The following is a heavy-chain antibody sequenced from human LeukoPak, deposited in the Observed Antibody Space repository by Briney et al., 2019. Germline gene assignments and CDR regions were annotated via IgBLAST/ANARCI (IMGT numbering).Heavy chain of an antibody. J-gene: IGHJ4*02. D-gene: IGHD3-10*01. CDR3: ARVLPSGGSGSYSNPLDY. CDR2: ISSSSSYI. V-gene: IGHV3-21*01. Sequence: GALRLSCAASGFTFSSYSMNWVRQAPGKGLEWVSSISSSSSYIDYADSVKGRFTISRDNAKNSLYLQMNSLRAEDTAVYYCARVLPSGGSGSYSNPLDYWGQGTLVTVSS. CDR1: GFTFSSYS.